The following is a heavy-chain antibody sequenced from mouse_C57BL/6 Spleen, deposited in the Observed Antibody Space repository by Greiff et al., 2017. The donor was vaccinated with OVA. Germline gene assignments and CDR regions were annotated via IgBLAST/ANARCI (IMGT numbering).Heavy chain of an antibody. CDR1: GFTFSSYA. CDR3: ARDTTEDAMDY. CDR2: ISDGGSYT. Sequence: EVKLMESGGGLVKPGGSLKLSCAASGFTFSSYAMSWVRQTPEKRLEWVATISDGGSYTYYPDNVKGRFTISRDNAKNNLYLQMSHLKSEDTAMYYCARDTTEDAMDYWGQGTSVTVSS. V-gene: IGHV5-4*01. D-gene: IGHD1-1*01. J-gene: IGHJ4*01.